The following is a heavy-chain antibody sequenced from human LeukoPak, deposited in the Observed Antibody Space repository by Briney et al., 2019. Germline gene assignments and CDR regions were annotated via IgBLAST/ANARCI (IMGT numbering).Heavy chain of an antibody. CDR1: GFTFSSYG. D-gene: IGHD6-19*01. V-gene: IGHV3-33*01. CDR3: ARERVTGTSYYYYYGMDV. CDR2: IWRDGSNK. Sequence: GGSLRLSCAASGFTFSSYGMHWARQAPGKGLEWVAVIWRDGSNKYYAASVKGRFTISRDNSKDTLYLQMNSLRAEDTAVYYCARERVTGTSYYYYYGMDVWGRGTTVTVSS. J-gene: IGHJ6*02.